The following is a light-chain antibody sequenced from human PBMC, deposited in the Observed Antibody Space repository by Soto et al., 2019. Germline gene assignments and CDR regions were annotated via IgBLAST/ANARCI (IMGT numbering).Light chain of an antibody. Sequence: DIQMNQSPSSLSASVGDRVTITCRASQSISSWLAWYQQKPGKAPKLLIYKASSLESGVPSRFSGSGSGTDFTLTISSLEPEDFAVYYCQQRSNITFGQGTLLE. V-gene: IGKV1-5*03. CDR1: QSISSW. J-gene: IGKJ5*01. CDR2: KAS. CDR3: QQRSNIT.